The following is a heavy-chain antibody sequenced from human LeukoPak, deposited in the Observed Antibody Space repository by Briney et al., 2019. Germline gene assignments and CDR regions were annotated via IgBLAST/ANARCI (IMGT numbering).Heavy chain of an antibody. Sequence: GGSLRLSCAASGFTFSSYAMHWVRQAPGKGLEWVAVISYVETSKYYADSVKGRFTISRDNSKNTLYLQMNSLRAEDTAVYYCARESPDASIAARLMNYYFDYWGQGTLVTVSS. D-gene: IGHD6-6*01. CDR1: GFTFSSYA. CDR2: ISYVETSK. J-gene: IGHJ4*02. CDR3: ARESPDASIAARLMNYYFDY. V-gene: IGHV3-30-3*01.